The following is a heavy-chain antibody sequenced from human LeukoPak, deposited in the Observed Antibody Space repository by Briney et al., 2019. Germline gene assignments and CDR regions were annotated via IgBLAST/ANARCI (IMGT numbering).Heavy chain of an antibody. CDR2: ISSSGSTI. Sequence: GGSLRLSCAASGFTFSDYYMSWIRQAPGKGLEWVSYISSSGSTIYYADSVKGRFTISRDNAKNSLYLQMNSLRAEDTAVYYCASQLLWFGEFSDYWGQGTLVTVSS. CDR1: GFTFSDYY. J-gene: IGHJ4*02. CDR3: ASQLLWFGEFSDY. V-gene: IGHV3-11*01. D-gene: IGHD3-10*01.